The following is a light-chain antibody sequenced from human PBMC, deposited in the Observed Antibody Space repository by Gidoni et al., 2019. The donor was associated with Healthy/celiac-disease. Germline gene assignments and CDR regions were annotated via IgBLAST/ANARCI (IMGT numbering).Light chain of an antibody. Sequence: EIVLTQSPATLSLSPGERATLSCRASQSVSSYLAWYQQKPGQAPRLLIYDASNRGTGIPARFSGSGSGTDFTLTISSLEPEDFAAYYCQQRSNWPPTFGGGTKVEIK. CDR2: DAS. V-gene: IGKV3-11*01. CDR1: QSVSSY. J-gene: IGKJ4*01. CDR3: QQRSNWPPT.